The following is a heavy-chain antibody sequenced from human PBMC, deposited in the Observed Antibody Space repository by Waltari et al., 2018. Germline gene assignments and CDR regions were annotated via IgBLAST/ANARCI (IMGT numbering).Heavy chain of an antibody. CDR2: IYSGGSSLK. CDR3: AREWGVMIGTAGFYFDY. J-gene: IGHJ4*02. Sequence: EVQVVESGGGLIQPGGSLRLSCAVSGFIVSSNYMSWVRQAPGKGLGWVSVIYSGGSSLKYYEDSVKGRFTISRDNVNNSLYLQMNSLRVEDTAVYYCAREWGVMIGTAGFYFDYWAQGALVTVFS. V-gene: IGHV3-53*01. CDR1: GFIVSSNY. D-gene: IGHD2-21*02.